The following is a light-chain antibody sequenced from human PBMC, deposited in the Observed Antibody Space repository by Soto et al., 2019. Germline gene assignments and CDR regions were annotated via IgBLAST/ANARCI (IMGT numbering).Light chain of an antibody. CDR3: QQYNYWPQT. CDR1: QSVSSN. V-gene: IGKV3-15*01. CDR2: DAS. Sequence: EIVMTQSPATLSVSPGERATLSCRASQSVSSNLAWYQQKPGQPPRLLSYDASTRATGIPARFSGSGSGTECTLTISSLQSEDFAVYYCQQYNYWPQTFGGGTKVETK. J-gene: IGKJ4*01.